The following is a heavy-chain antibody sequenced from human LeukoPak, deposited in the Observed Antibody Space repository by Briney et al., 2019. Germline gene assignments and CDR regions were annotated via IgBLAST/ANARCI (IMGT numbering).Heavy chain of an antibody. CDR1: GYTFTTYG. CDR3: ARVGPYDYVWGSYRLQYYFDY. D-gene: IGHD3-16*02. J-gene: IGHJ4*02. CDR2: ISGRGDDI. V-gene: IGHV1-18*01. Sequence: ASVKVSCKASGYTFTTYGISWVRQAPGHGLEWVGYISGRGDDINYAENFQGRVTMTTDTSTSTAYMELGSLTSDDTAVYYCARVGPYDYVWGSYRLQYYFDYWGQGTLVTVSS.